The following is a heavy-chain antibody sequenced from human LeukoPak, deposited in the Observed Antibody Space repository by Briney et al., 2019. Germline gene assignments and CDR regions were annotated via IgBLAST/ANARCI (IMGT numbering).Heavy chain of an antibody. V-gene: IGHV3-7*03. CDR3: AFYCSGGSCHDAFDV. D-gene: IGHD2-15*01. CDR1: GFTFSNYW. Sequence: GGSLRLSCAASGFTFSNYWMSWVRQAPGKGLEWVANINQDGSDKYYVGSVKGRFTISRDNAKNSLYLQLNSLRAEDTAVYYCAFYCSGGSCHDAFDVRGQGTMVTVSS. CDR2: INQDGSDK. J-gene: IGHJ3*01.